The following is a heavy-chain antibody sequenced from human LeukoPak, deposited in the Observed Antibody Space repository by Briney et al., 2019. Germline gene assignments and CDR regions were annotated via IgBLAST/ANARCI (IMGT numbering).Heavy chain of an antibody. CDR2: IRYDGSNK. Sequence: SGGSLRLSCAESGFIFSNYAMHWVRQAPGKGLEWVTFIRYDGSNKYYAEPVKGRFTISRDNSKNTLYLQMNSLRAEDTAVYYCAKAIHSSSSGVVDYWGQGTLVTVSS. CDR3: AKAIHSSSSGVVDY. J-gene: IGHJ4*02. CDR1: GFIFSNYA. V-gene: IGHV3-30*02. D-gene: IGHD6-6*01.